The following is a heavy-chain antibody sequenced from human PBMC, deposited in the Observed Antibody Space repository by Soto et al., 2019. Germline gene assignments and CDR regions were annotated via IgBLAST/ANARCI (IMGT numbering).Heavy chain of an antibody. CDR1: EYTFTTYW. CDR2: IDPSDSYT. D-gene: IGHD6-6*01. CDR3: ARKHSSSSYGENYYYYAMDV. J-gene: IGHJ6*02. Sequence: PGESLKISCKGSEYTFTTYWISWVRQMPGKGLEWMGRIDPSDSYTNYSPSFQGHVTISADKSISTAYLQWSSLKASDTAMYYCARKHSSSSYGENYYYYAMDVWGQGTTVTVSS. V-gene: IGHV5-10-1*01.